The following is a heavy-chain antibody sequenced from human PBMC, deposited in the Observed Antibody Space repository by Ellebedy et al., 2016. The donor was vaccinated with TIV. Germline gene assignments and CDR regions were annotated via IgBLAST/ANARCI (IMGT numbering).Heavy chain of an antibody. CDR2: ISDTGGST. V-gene: IGHV3-23*01. J-gene: IGHJ4*02. Sequence: GESLKISCAASGFTFSSYPMNWVRQAPGKGLEWVSAISDTGGSTYYADSVKGRFTISRDNSKNTLYLQMNSLRAEDTAVYYCAREGSGGSCYHYWGQGTLVTVSS. D-gene: IGHD2-15*01. CDR3: AREGSGGSCYHY. CDR1: GFTFSSYP.